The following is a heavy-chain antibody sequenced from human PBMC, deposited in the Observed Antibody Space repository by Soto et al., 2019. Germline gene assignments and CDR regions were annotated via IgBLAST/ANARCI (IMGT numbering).Heavy chain of an antibody. Sequence: PGGSLRLSCAASGFTFDTYGMHWVRQAPGKGLEWVAVISYDGRKTYYADSVKGRFSISRDNSKNTLYLQMSGLRIEDTATYFCAKGWFYDILTGPDHWGQGALVTVSS. D-gene: IGHD3-9*01. V-gene: IGHV3-30*18. CDR2: ISYDGRKT. J-gene: IGHJ5*02. CDR3: AKGWFYDILTGPDH. CDR1: GFTFDTYG.